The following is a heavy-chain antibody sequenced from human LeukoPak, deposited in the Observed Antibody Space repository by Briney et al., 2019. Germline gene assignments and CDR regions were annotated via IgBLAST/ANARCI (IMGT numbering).Heavy chain of an antibody. Sequence: ASVKASCKASGYTFTSYGISWVRQAPGQGLEWMGWISAYNGNTHYAQKLQGRVTMTTDTSTSTVYMELRSLRSDDTAVYYCARGSPPRRSYDSRGYYSYYFDYWGQGTLVTVSS. CDR1: GYTFTSYG. J-gene: IGHJ4*02. D-gene: IGHD3-22*01. CDR3: ARGSPPRRSYDSRGYYSYYFDY. V-gene: IGHV1-18*01. CDR2: ISAYNGNT.